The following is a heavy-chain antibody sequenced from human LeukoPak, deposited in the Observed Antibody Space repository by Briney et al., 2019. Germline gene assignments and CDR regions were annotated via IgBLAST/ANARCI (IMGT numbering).Heavy chain of an antibody. CDR3: AKDIGEAVARNYYYYYGMDV. D-gene: IGHD6-19*01. Sequence: GGSLRLSCAASGFTFDDYAMHWVRQAPGKGLEWVSGISWNSGSIGYADSVKGRFTISRDNAKNSLYLQMNSLRAEDTALYYCAKDIGEAVARNYYYYYGMDVWGQGTTVTVSS. V-gene: IGHV3-9*01. CDR1: GFTFDDYA. J-gene: IGHJ6*02. CDR2: ISWNSGSI.